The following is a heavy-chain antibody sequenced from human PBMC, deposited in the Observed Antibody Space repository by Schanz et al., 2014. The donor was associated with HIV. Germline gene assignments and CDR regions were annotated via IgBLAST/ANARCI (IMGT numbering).Heavy chain of an antibody. D-gene: IGHD4-17*01. CDR3: AKGARAHKVTTGVDV. CDR1: GFTFSSYG. CDR2: ISYDGSNK. Sequence: VQLVESGGGLVQPGRSLRLSCAASGFTFSSYGMHWVRQAPGKGLEWVAVISYDGSNKYYADSVKGRFTISRDNSKNTLYLQMNSLRAEDTAVYYCAKGARAHKVTTGVDVWGPGTTVTVSS. V-gene: IGHV3-30*18. J-gene: IGHJ6*02.